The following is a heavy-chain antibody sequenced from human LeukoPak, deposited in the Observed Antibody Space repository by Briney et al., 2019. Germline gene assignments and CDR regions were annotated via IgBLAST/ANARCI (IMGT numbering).Heavy chain of an antibody. D-gene: IGHD3-22*01. CDR1: GFTFSSYW. J-gene: IGHJ4*02. CDR2: INSDGSST. Sequence: GGSLRLSCAASGFTFSSYWMHWVRQAPGKGLVWVSRINSDGSSTSYADSVKGRFTISRDNAKNTLYLQMNSLRAEDTAVYYCAKDPDSSGYYVTLDYWGQGTLVTVSS. CDR3: AKDPDSSGYYVTLDY. V-gene: IGHV3-74*01.